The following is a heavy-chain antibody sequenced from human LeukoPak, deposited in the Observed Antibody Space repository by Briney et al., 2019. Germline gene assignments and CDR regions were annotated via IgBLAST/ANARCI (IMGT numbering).Heavy chain of an antibody. D-gene: IGHD3-10*01. CDR3: ARDALWFGELFEGCWFDP. Sequence: GGSLRLSCAASGFTFSSYEMNWVRQAPGKGLEWVSYISSSGSTIYYADSVKGRFTISRDNAKNSLYLQMNSLRAEDTAVYYCARDALWFGELFEGCWFDPWGQGTLVTVSS. J-gene: IGHJ5*02. V-gene: IGHV3-48*03. CDR2: ISSSGSTI. CDR1: GFTFSSYE.